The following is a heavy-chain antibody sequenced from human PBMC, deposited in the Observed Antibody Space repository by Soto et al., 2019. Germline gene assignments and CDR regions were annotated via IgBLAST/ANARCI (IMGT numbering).Heavy chain of an antibody. D-gene: IGHD3-22*01. Sequence: GGSLRLSCEASGFSLSTYGMHWVRQAPGKGLEWVAVISYDGSNKYHADSVKGRFTISRDNSRNTLYLQMNSLRLDDTAVYYCAKDAPRYSGYYRTFDYWGQGTLVTVSS. CDR3: AKDAPRYSGYYRTFDY. CDR1: GFSLSTYG. J-gene: IGHJ4*02. CDR2: ISYDGSNK. V-gene: IGHV3-30*18.